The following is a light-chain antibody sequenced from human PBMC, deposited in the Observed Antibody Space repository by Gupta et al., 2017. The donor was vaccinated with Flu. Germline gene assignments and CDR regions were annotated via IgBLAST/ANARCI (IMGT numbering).Light chain of an antibody. Sequence: VGDRGTSTCRVSQSISNCLAWYQQKPGTAPKLLIYKASNLEIGVPSRFSGSGSGTEFTLTISSLQPDDFAAYYCQQYNSYVTFGGGTKVEIK. J-gene: IGKJ4*01. CDR3: QQYNSYVT. CDR1: QSISNC. CDR2: KAS. V-gene: IGKV1-5*03.